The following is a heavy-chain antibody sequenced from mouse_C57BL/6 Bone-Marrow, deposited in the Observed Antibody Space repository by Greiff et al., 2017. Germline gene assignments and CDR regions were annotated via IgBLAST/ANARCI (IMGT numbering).Heavy chain of an antibody. CDR1: GYSITSGYY. CDR2: ISYDGSN. CDR3: ARDGLRWDYFDY. J-gene: IGHJ2*01. V-gene: IGHV3-6*01. Sequence: EVKLEESGPGLVKPSQSLSLTCSVTGYSITSGYYWNWIRQFPGNKLEWMGYISYDGSNNYNPSLKNRISITRDTSKNQFFLKLNSVTTEDTATYDCARDGLRWDYFDYWGQGTTLTVSS. D-gene: IGHD3-2*02.